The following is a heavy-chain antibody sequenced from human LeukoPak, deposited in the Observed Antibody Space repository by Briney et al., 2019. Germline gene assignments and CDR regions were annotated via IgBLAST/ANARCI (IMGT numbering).Heavy chain of an antibody. V-gene: IGHV4-59*11. CDR1: GGSISSHY. CDR2: IYYSGST. D-gene: IGHD3-3*01. J-gene: IGHJ6*03. Sequence: SETLSLTCTVSGGSISSHYWSWIRQPPGKGLEWIGYIYYSGSTNYNPSLKSRVTISVDTSKNQSSLKLSSVTAADTAVYYCAREIGHYNDFWSCYQNYYYY. CDR3: AREIGHYNDFWSCYQNYYYY.